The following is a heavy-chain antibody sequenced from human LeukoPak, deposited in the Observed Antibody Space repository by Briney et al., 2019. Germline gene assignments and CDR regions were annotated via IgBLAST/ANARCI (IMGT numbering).Heavy chain of an antibody. CDR1: GGSISRYY. CDR3: TRDGSGSSGWYLDV. J-gene: IGHJ6*04. D-gene: IGHD6-19*01. Sequence: PSETLSLTCTVSGGSISRYYWSWIRQPPGKGLEWIGYIYYSGNTNYNPSLKSRVTISVDTPKNQFSLKLSSVTAADTAVYYCTRDGSGSSGWYLDVWGKGTTVTVSS. CDR2: IYYSGNT. V-gene: IGHV4-59*01.